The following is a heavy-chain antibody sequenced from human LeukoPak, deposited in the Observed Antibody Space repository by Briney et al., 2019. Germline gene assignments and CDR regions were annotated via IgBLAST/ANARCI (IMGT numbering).Heavy chain of an antibody. D-gene: IGHD6-19*01. CDR3: AKDPGYSSGWPVFDY. CDR1: GFTFSSYA. J-gene: IGHJ4*02. Sequence: GGSLRLSCAASGFTFSSYAMSWVRQAPGKGLEWVSAISGSGGSTYYADSVKGRFTISRDNSKNALYLQMNSLRAEDTAVYYCAKDPGYSSGWPVFDYWGQGTLVTVSS. CDR2: ISGSGGST. V-gene: IGHV3-23*01.